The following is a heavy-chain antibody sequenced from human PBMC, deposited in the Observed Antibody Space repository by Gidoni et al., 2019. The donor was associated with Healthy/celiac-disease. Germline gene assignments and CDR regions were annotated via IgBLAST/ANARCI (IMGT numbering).Heavy chain of an antibody. D-gene: IGHD4-17*01. CDR1: GGTFSSYA. CDR2: IIPIFGTA. J-gene: IGHJ6*02. Sequence: QVQLVQSGAEVKKPGSSVKVSCKASGGTFSSYAISWVRQAPGQGLEWMGGIIPIFGTANYAQKFQGRVTITADESTSTAYMELSSLRSEDTAVYYCARSSWYATVTSDYYYYGMDVWGQGTTVTVSS. V-gene: IGHV1-69*01. CDR3: ARSSWYATVTSDYYYYGMDV.